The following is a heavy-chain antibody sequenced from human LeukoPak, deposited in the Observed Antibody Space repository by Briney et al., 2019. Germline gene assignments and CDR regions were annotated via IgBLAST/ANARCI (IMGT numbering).Heavy chain of an antibody. CDR1: GESFDGFY. D-gene: IGHD1-1*01. J-gene: IGHJ5*02. V-gene: IGHV4-34*01. CDR2: VNYIGRS. Sequence: PETLSLTCAVYGESFDGFYWNWIRQSPGKGLEWLGEVNYIGRSNYNPALESRIAISADASKRQFSLKLTSVTAADTAVYYCAIRLTTSRLATATTWFDPWGQGTLVSVSS. CDR3: AIRLTTSRLATATTWFDP.